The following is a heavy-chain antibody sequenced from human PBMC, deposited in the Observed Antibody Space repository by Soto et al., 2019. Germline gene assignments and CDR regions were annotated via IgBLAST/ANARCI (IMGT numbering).Heavy chain of an antibody. J-gene: IGHJ4*02. D-gene: IGHD3-22*01. CDR2: INGDGSTT. CDR1: GFTFSSYW. Sequence: EVQLVESGGALVQPGGSLRLSCAASGFTFSSYWMHWVRQAPGKGLVWVSRINGDGSTTTYADSVKGRFIISRGNAKNMLYLQMNSLTAEDTAVYSCASPRYDGSGTPFDHWGQGTLITVSS. V-gene: IGHV3-74*01. CDR3: ASPRYDGSGTPFDH.